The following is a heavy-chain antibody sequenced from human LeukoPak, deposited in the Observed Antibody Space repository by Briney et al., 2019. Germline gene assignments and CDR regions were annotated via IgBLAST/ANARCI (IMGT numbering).Heavy chain of an antibody. CDR2: FRYSGST. Sequence: SETLSLTCTVSGGSVNNNNYYWGWVRPPPGKGLEWNGSFRYSGSTLYNPSLKRRVTISVDTSKKQFSLKLSSVTAADTAVYYCANYHDYSNFQGAYYLDYWGQGTLVTVSS. D-gene: IGHD4-11*01. CDR1: GGSVNNNNYY. V-gene: IGHV4-39*01. CDR3: ANYHDYSNFQGAYYLDY. J-gene: IGHJ4*02.